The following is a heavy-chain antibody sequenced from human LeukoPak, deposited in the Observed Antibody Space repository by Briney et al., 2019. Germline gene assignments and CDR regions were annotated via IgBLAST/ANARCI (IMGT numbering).Heavy chain of an antibody. J-gene: IGHJ5*02. CDR2: IYYSGST. D-gene: IGHD2-15*01. CDR3: ARGYCSGGSCYPYNWFDP. CDR1: GGSISSYY. Sequence: SETLSLTCTVYGGSISSYYLSWIRQPPGKGLEWIGYIYYSGSTNYNPSLKSRVTISVDTSKNQFSLKLSSVTAADTAVHYFARGYCSGGSCYPYNWFDPWGQGTLFTVSS. V-gene: IGHV4-59*01.